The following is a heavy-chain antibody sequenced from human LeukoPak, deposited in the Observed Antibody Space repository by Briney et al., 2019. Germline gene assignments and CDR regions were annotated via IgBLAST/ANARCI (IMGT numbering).Heavy chain of an antibody. Sequence: SETLSLTCAVYGESFSGYYWSWIRQPPGKGLEWIGEINHSGSTNYNPSLKSRVTISVDTSKNQFSLKLSSVTAADTAVYYCARGGDSLWWGYYGMDVWGQGTTVTVSS. J-gene: IGHJ6*02. V-gene: IGHV4-34*01. D-gene: IGHD3-16*01. CDR3: ARGGDSLWWGYYGMDV. CDR2: INHSGST. CDR1: GESFSGYY.